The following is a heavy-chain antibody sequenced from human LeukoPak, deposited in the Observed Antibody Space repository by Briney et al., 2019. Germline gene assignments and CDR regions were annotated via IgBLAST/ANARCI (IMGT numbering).Heavy chain of an antibody. J-gene: IGHJ4*02. CDR3: AKSGYSSGWYENTYYFDY. V-gene: IGHV1-2*02. CDR1: GYTFTGYY. CDR2: INPNSGGT. Sequence: ASVKVSCKASGYTFTGYYMHWVRQAPGQGLEWMGWINPNSGGTNYAQKFQGGVTMTRDTSISTAYMELSRLRSDDTAVYYCAKSGYSSGWYENTYYFDYWGQGTLVTVSS. D-gene: IGHD6-19*01.